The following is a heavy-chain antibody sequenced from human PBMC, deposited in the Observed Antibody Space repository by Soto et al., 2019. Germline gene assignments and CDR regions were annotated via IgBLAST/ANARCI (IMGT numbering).Heavy chain of an antibody. V-gene: IGHV3-23*01. CDR2: INAGGERI. D-gene: IGHD3-9*01. J-gene: IGHJ5*02. CDR1: GFNIATYA. Sequence: EVQLLDSGGGLVQPGGSLRLSCVGSGFNIATYAMSWVRQAPGKGLEWVSAINAGGERIFYADSVKGRFTISRDNSKNSLYLQMNSLRAEDTATYYCANFKVMYYYDKGCFDPWVQGTLVKVSS. CDR3: ANFKVMYYYDKGCFDP.